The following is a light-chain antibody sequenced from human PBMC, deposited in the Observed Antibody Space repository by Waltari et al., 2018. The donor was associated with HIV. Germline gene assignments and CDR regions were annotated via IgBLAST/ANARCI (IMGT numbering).Light chain of an antibody. Sequence: QSVLTQPPSASGTPGQRVTISCSGSSSNIGSNYVYWYQQLPGTAPKLLIYRNNPRPSGVPDRFSGSKPGTSASLAISGLRSEDEDDYYCAAWDDSLSGVVFGGGTKLTVL. CDR3: AAWDDSLSGVV. CDR2: RNN. J-gene: IGLJ2*01. CDR1: SSNIGSNY. V-gene: IGLV1-47*01.